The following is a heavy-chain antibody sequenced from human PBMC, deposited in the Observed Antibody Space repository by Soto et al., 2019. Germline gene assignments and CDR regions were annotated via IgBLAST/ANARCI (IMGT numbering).Heavy chain of an antibody. V-gene: IGHV4-61*01. Sequence: SETLSLTCTVPGGSVNIGTYYRSWIRQPPGKGLGRSGFILFSGRTNSIPPLKGRVTLSVDTSKNQFCLKLTSVNTAYTAIYYCTRGGGPYKTGHWGQGTLVTVSS. J-gene: IGHJ4*02. CDR1: GGSVNIGTYY. CDR2: ILFSGRT. CDR3: TRGGGPYKTGH. D-gene: IGHD3-9*01.